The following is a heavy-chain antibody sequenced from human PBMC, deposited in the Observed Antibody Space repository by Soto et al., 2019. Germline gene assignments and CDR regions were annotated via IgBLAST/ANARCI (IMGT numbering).Heavy chain of an antibody. CDR1: GFNVNSDY. D-gene: IGHD2-21*02. CDR3: TRDGRGLGRLSLFEY. V-gene: IGHV3-53*01. Sequence: GGSLRLSCAASGFNVNSDYMNWVRQTPGKGLEWVVSIYSGETTYYADSVRGRFTISSDKSKNTLYFQLSSLRIEDTAVYYCTRDGRGLGRLSLFEYWGQGVLVTVSS. CDR2: IYSGETT. J-gene: IGHJ4*02.